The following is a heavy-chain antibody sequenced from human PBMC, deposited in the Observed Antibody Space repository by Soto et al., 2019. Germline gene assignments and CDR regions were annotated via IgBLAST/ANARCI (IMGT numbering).Heavy chain of an antibody. D-gene: IGHD2-2*01. V-gene: IGHV3-48*01. CDR2: ISSSSSTI. J-gene: IGHJ3*02. CDR1: GFTFSSYS. Sequence: HPGGSLRLSCAASGFTFSSYSMNWVRQAPGKGLEWVSYISSSSSTIYYADSVKGRFTISRDNAKNSLYLQMNSLRSEDTAVYYCARCSRPDIVVVPAADHAFDIWGQGTMVTVSS. CDR3: ARCSRPDIVVVPAADHAFDI.